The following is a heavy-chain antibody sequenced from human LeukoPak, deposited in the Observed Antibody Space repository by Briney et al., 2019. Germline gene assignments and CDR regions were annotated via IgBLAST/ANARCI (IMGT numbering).Heavy chain of an antibody. Sequence: PGGSLRLSCAASGLTFSDYAMSWVRQVPGKGLEWVSTLSGSGTTTFYANSVKGRFAISRDSSKNTLYLRMNSLRAADTALYYCTKDYDTVGYYSSDYWGQGTLVTVSS. CDR1: GLTFSDYA. CDR3: TKDYDTVGYYSSDY. V-gene: IGHV3-23*01. J-gene: IGHJ4*02. CDR2: LSGSGTTT. D-gene: IGHD3-22*01.